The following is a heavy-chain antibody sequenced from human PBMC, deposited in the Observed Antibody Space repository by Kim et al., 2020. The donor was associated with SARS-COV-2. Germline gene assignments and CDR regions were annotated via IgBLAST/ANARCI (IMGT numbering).Heavy chain of an antibody. CDR3: ARRQRGAFDF. J-gene: IGHJ4*02. CDR1: GGPFSTYA. D-gene: IGHD3-16*01. Sequence: SVKVSCQASGGPFSTYAISWLRQAPGQGLEWMGGIIPVSGAANYADKFRGRITITAGESTSTTYMELGSLRSEDTAVYYCARRQRGAFDFWGQGTLVTV. CDR2: IIPVSGAA. V-gene: IGHV1-69*13.